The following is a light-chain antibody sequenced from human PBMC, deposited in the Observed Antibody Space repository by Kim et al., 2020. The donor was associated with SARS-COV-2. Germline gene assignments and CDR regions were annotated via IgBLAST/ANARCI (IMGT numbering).Light chain of an antibody. CDR2: GKY. CDR3: SSRDSTGDHVV. V-gene: IGLV3-19*01. CDR1: SLRSYY. Sequence: ALGQTVRITCQGDSLRSYYTTWYQQKPGQAPIVVVYGKYDRPSGIPDRFSGSASGNTASLTITGAQAEDEADYYCSSRDSTGDHVVFGGGTKLTVL. J-gene: IGLJ3*02.